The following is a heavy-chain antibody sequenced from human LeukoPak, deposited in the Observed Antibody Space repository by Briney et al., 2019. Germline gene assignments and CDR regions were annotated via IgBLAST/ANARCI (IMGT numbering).Heavy chain of an antibody. CDR2: IYYSGST. D-gene: IGHD3-3*01. J-gene: IGHJ5*02. CDR1: GGSISSYY. CDR3: ARVSPSYYDFWSGYPPGWIDP. Sequence: SETLSLTCTVSGGSISSYYWSWIRQPPGKGLEWIGYIYYSGSTNYNPSLRSRVTISVDTSKNQFSLKLSSVTAADTAVYYCARVSPSYYDFWSGYPPGWIDPWGQGTLVTVSS. V-gene: IGHV4-59*01.